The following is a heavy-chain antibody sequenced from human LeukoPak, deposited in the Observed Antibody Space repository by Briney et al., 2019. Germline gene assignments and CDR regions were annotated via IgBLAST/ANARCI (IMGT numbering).Heavy chain of an antibody. CDR2: ISGSGGST. CDR3: AKASWGYYDSSGYLLFDY. Sequence: GGSLRLSCAASGFTFSSYGMHWVRQAPGKGLEWVSAISGSGGSTYYADSVKGRFTISRDNSKNTLYLQMNSLRAEDTAVYYCAKASWGYYDSSGYLLFDYWGQGTLVTVSS. D-gene: IGHD3-22*01. V-gene: IGHV3-23*01. J-gene: IGHJ4*02. CDR1: GFTFSSYG.